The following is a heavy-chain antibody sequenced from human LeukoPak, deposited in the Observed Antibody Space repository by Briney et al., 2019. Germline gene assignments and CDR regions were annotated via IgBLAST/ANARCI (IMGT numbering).Heavy chain of an antibody. CDR1: GDSLDDYY. J-gene: IGHJ4*03. Sequence: PSETLSLTCSVSGDSLDDYYWSWIRQPPGKGLEWLGRIYYTGSATYNPSLRSRVFMSVDTSKNQFFLRLNSVTAADTAVYYCARHRYYVNFGEYIDYWGQGTLVSVSS. CDR2: IYYTGSA. CDR3: ARHRYYVNFGEYIDY. V-gene: IGHV4-59*08. D-gene: IGHD3-10*01.